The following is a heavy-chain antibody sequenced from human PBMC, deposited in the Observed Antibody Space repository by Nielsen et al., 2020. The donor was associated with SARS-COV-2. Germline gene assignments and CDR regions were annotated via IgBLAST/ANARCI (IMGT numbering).Heavy chain of an antibody. CDR3: ARAKLGYYYYGMDV. V-gene: IGHV4-61*08. CDR1: GGSISSGGYY. J-gene: IGHJ6*02. D-gene: IGHD7-27*01. Sequence: GSLRLSCTVSGGSISSGGYYWSWIRQHPGKGLEWIGYIYYSGSTNYNPSLKSRVTISVDTSKNQFSLKLSSATAADTAVYYCARAKLGYYYYGMDVWGQGTTVTVSS. CDR2: IYYSGST.